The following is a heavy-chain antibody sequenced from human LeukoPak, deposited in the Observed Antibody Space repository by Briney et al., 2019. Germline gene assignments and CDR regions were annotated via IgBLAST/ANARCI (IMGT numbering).Heavy chain of an antibody. D-gene: IGHD3-10*01. Sequence: GGSLRLSCAASGFTFYDYAMHWVRQAPGKGLEWVSGISWNSGSRGYVDSVKGRFTISRDNVKNSLYLQMNSLRVEDTALYYCVKDHRPVWFGNNNWFDPWGQGNMVTVSS. CDR1: GFTFYDYA. CDR3: VKDHRPVWFGNNNWFDP. CDR2: ISWNSGSR. J-gene: IGHJ5*02. V-gene: IGHV3-9*01.